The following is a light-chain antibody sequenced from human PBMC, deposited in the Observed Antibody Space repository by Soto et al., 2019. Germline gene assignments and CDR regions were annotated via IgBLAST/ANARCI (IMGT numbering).Light chain of an antibody. CDR3: LQSYSTPTWT. CDR1: QTVTNY. CDR2: AAS. Sequence: DIQMTQSPSSLSASVGDRVTITCRASQTVTNYLNWYQQKPGKAPKLLIYAASSLQSGVPSRFSGSGSGTDFTLTISSLQPEDFATYYCLQSYSTPTWTFGQGTKVEIK. J-gene: IGKJ1*01. V-gene: IGKV1-39*01.